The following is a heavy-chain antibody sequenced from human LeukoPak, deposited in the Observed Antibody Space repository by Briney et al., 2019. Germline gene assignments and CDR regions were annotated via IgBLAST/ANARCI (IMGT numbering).Heavy chain of an antibody. Sequence: SETLSLTCTVSGDSISRSTYYWAWIRQPPGKGLEWIGSVDYGRSPYFNPSLESRATISVDTSKNHFSLKMSSVTAADTAVYYCARSSGTGTFSYWGQGTLVTVSS. J-gene: IGHJ4*02. CDR1: GDSISRSTYY. V-gene: IGHV4-39*02. CDR2: VDYGRSP. D-gene: IGHD6-25*01. CDR3: ARSSGTGTFSY.